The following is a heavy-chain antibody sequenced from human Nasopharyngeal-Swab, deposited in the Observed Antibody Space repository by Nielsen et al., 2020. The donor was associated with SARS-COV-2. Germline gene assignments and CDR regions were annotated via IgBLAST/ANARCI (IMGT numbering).Heavy chain of an antibody. J-gene: IGHJ6*02. CDR2: ISSSSYI. D-gene: IGHD3-3*01. CDR3: ARDGLDYDFWSAYFMDV. V-gene: IGHV3-69-1*01. Sequence: GGSLRLSCEASGFIFEDYAMHWVRQAPGKGLEWVSSISSSSYIYYADSVKGRFTISRDNAKNSLYLQMNSLRAEDTAVYYCARDGLDYDFWSAYFMDVWGQGTTVTVSS. CDR1: GFIFEDYA.